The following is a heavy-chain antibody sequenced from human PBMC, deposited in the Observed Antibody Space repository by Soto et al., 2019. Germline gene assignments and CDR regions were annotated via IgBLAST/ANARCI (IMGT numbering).Heavy chain of an antibody. J-gene: IGHJ6*02. V-gene: IGHV4-59*01. D-gene: IGHD6-13*01. CDR2: IYYSGST. Sequence: SETLSLTCTVSGGSISSYYWSWIRQPPGKGLEWIGYIYYSGSTNYNPSLKSRVTISVDTSKNQFSLKLSSVTAADTAVYYCARVPRIAAAGRRYYYYGMDVWGQGTTVTVSS. CDR1: GGSISSYY. CDR3: ARVPRIAAAGRRYYYYGMDV.